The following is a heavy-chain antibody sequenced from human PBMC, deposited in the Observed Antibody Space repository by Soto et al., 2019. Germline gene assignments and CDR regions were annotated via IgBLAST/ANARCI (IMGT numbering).Heavy chain of an antibody. Sequence: ASVKVSCKASGYTFTSYGISWVRQAPGQGLEWMGWISAYNGNTNYAQKLQGRVTMTTDTSTSTAYMELRSLRSDDTAVYYCASEPNHCGGDCYSLAGVWGQGTTVTVSS. CDR1: GYTFTSYG. D-gene: IGHD2-21*02. CDR2: ISAYNGNT. J-gene: IGHJ6*02. V-gene: IGHV1-18*01. CDR3: ASEPNHCGGDCYSLAGV.